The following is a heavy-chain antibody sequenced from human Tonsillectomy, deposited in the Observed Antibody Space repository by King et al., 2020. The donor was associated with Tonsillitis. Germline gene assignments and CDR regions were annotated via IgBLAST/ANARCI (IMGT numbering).Heavy chain of an antibody. D-gene: IGHD3-10*01. Sequence: VQLVESGAEVKKPGASVKVSCKASGYTFTGYHMHWVRQARGQGLEWVGWISPNSGGTNYAQMFQGRVTMTRDTSITTAYMELGGLRSDDTAVYYCAKIGTAYGAFDIWGQGTMVTVSS. J-gene: IGHJ3*02. CDR3: AKIGTAYGAFDI. CDR2: ISPNSGGT. V-gene: IGHV1-2*02. CDR1: GYTFTGYH.